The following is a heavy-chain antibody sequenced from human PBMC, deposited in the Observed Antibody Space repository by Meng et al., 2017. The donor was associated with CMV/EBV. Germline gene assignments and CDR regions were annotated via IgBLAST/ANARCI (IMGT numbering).Heavy chain of an antibody. CDR2: INHSGST. CDR1: GAVLSGYY. Sequence: QHQLWRTGRLQTPLNRFLPLSISGAVLSGYYWGCGRHPQGNGMECVGEINHSGSTNSNTALKSRVTISVDTSKNQFSLKLSSGTAADTAVYYCAREGDLEWLLKGSHTWFDPWGQGTLVTVSS. CDR3: AREGDLEWLLKGSHTWFDP. V-gene: IGHV4-34*02. J-gene: IGHJ5*02. D-gene: IGHD3-3*01.